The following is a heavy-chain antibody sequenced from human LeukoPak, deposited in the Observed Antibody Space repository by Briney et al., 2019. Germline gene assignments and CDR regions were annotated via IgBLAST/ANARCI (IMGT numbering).Heavy chain of an antibody. Sequence: SETLSLTCTVSGGSISSYYWSWIRQPAGKGLEFIGHSYTSGGTNYNPSLKSRVTMSVDTSKNQFSLKLSSVTAADTAVYYCARDWARGYGRTCFDLWGRGSLVTVSS. CDR2: SYTSGGT. V-gene: IGHV4-4*07. J-gene: IGHJ2*01. D-gene: IGHD5-18*01. CDR1: GGSISSYY. CDR3: ARDWARGYGRTCFDL.